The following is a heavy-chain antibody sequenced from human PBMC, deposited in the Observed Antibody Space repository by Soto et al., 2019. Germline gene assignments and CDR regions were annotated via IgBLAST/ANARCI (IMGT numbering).Heavy chain of an antibody. V-gene: IGHV1-46*01. CDR1: GYTFTSYY. Sequence: ASVKVSCKASGYTFTSYYMHWVRQAPGQGLEWMGIINPSGGSTSYAQKFQGRVTMTTDTSTSTAYMELRSLRSDDTAVYYCARDPSAYYYGSGSYPWFDPWGQGTLVTVSS. J-gene: IGHJ5*02. CDR2: INPSGGST. CDR3: ARDPSAYYYGSGSYPWFDP. D-gene: IGHD3-10*01.